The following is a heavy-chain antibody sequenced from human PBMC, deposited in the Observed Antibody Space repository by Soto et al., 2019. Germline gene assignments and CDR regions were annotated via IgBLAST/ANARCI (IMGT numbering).Heavy chain of an antibody. CDR3: AAVTSGYSGYDHVDY. CDR2: IVVGSGNT. CDR1: GFTFTSSA. D-gene: IGHD5-12*01. V-gene: IGHV1-58*01. J-gene: IGHJ4*02. Sequence: SVKVSCKASGFTFTSSAVQWVRQARGQRLEWIGWIVVGSGNTNYAQKFQERVTITRDMSTSTAYMELSSLRSEDTAVYYCAAVTSGYSGYDHVDYWGQGNLVTVSS.